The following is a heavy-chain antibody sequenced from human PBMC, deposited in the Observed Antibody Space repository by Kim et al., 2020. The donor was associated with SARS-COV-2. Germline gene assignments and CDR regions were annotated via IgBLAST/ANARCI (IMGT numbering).Heavy chain of an antibody. V-gene: IGHV3-30*18. CDR1: GFTFSSYG. D-gene: IGHD3-3*01. Sequence: GGSLRLSCAASGFTFSSYGMHWVRQAPGKGLEWVAVISDDGSNKYYADSVKGRFTISRDNSKNTLYLQMNSLRAEDTAVYYCAKDDFGYGMGVWGQGTTVTVS. CDR3: AKDDFGYGMGV. CDR2: ISDDGSNK. J-gene: IGHJ6*02.